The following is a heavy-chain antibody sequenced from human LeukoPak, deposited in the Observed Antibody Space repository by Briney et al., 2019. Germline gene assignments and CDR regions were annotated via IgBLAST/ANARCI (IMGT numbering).Heavy chain of an antibody. Sequence: SQTLSLTCTVSGGSISSGDYYWSWIRQSPGKGLECIGCIYYSGSTYYNPSLKSRVTISVDTSKNQFSLKLSSVTAADTAVYYCARVYCSSTSCYPYYYYGMDVWGKGTSVTVSS. CDR2: IYYSGST. V-gene: IGHV4-30-4*01. D-gene: IGHD2-2*01. CDR1: GGSISSGDYY. J-gene: IGHJ6*04. CDR3: ARVYCSSTSCYPYYYYGMDV.